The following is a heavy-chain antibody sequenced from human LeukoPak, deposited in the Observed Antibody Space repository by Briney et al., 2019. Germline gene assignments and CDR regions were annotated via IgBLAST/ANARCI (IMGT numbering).Heavy chain of an antibody. CDR1: GGSISSGSYY. CDR2: IYTSGST. CDR3: AGKPRYCTNGVCTDY. V-gene: IGHV4-61*02. D-gene: IGHD2-8*01. Sequence: SEALSLTCTVSGGSISSGSYYWSWIRQPAGKGLEWIGRIYTSGSTNHNPSLKSRVTISVDTSKNQFSLKLSSVTAADTAVYYCAGKPRYCTNGVCTDYWGQGTLVTVSS. J-gene: IGHJ4*02.